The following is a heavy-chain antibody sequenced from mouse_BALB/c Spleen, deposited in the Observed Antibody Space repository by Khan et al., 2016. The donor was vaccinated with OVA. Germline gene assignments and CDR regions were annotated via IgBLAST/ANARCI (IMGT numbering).Heavy chain of an antibody. V-gene: IGHV3-2*02. CDR3: ASELGRYYAMDY. J-gene: IGHJ4*01. D-gene: IGHD4-1*01. CDR2: ISNSGST. Sequence: EVKLLESGPGLVKPSQSLSLTCTVTGYSITRDYAWNWIRQFPGNKLEWMGYISNSGSTSYNPSLKSRISITRDTSKNQFFLQLKSVTTEHTATYYCASELGRYYAMDYWGQGTSVTVSS. CDR1: GYSITRDYA.